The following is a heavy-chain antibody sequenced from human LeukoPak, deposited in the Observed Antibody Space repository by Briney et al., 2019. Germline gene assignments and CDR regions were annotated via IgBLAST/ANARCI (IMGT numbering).Heavy chain of an antibody. CDR1: GFTFDDYG. Sequence: GGSLRLSCAASGFTFDDYGMSWVRQAPGKGLEWVSGINWNGGSTGYADSVKGRFTISRDNAKNSLYLQMNSLRAEDTASYYCAREVHYYGSGSYFPIDYWGQGTLVTVSS. CDR2: INWNGGST. J-gene: IGHJ4*02. D-gene: IGHD3-10*01. V-gene: IGHV3-20*04. CDR3: AREVHYYGSGSYFPIDY.